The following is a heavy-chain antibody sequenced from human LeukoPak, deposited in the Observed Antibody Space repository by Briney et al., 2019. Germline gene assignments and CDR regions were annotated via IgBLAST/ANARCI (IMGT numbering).Heavy chain of an antibody. CDR3: ARDLGALPGIFFDY. CDR2: ISAYNGKI. V-gene: IGHV1-18*04. D-gene: IGHD6-19*01. Sequence: ASVTVSCTPSGYTFTDLGVSWVRQAPGQGLEWMGWISAYNGKINYVQRFQGRVTMTTDTSTSTAHMELRSLRSDDTAVYYCARDLGALPGIFFDYWGQGTLVTVSS. J-gene: IGHJ4*02. CDR1: GYTFTDLG.